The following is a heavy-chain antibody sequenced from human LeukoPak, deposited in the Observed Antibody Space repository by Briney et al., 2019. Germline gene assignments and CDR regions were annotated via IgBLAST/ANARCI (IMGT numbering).Heavy chain of an antibody. J-gene: IGHJ3*02. CDR2: IYYSGST. CDR1: GGSISSSSYY. D-gene: IGHD1-14*01. Sequence: SETLSLTCTVSGGSISSSSYYWGWVRQPPGEGLEWIGSIYYSGSTHYNPSLKSRVTISVDTSKNQFSLKLSSVTAADTAVYYCARNHVGAFDIWGQGTMVTVSS. V-gene: IGHV4-39*01. CDR3: ARNHVGAFDI.